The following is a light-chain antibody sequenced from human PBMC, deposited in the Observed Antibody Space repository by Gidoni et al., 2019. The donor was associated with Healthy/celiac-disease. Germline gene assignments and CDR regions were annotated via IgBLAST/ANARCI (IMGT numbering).Light chain of an antibody. CDR2: AAS. CDR1: QCISSY. CDR3: QQYYSFPT. J-gene: IGKJ1*01. Sequence: VIWMTQSPSLLSASTGDRVTISCRMSQCISSYLAWYQQKPGKAPELLIYAASTLQSGVPSRFSGSGSGTDFTLTISCLQSEDFATYYCQQYYSFPTFGQXTKVEIK. V-gene: IGKV1D-8*01.